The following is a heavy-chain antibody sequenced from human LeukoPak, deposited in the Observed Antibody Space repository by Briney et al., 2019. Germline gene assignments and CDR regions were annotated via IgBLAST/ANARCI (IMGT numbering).Heavy chain of an antibody. J-gene: IGHJ4*02. CDR3: GTLLSNGPFDY. Sequence: ASVKVSCKASGGTFSSYAISWVRQAPGQGLEWMGYIYPNSGATKHAQKFQGRVTMTRDTSISTAYMELSGLRSDDTAVYYCGTLLSNGPFDYWGQGSLVTVSS. CDR2: IYPNSGAT. V-gene: IGHV1-2*02. CDR1: GGTFSSYA.